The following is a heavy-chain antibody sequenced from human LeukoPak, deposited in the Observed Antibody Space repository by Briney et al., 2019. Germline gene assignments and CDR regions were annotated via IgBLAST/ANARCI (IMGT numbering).Heavy chain of an antibody. Sequence: SETLSLTCAVYGGSFSGYYWSWIRQPPGKGLEWIGEINHSGSTNYNPSLKSRVTISVDTSKNQFSLKLSSVTAADTAVYYCARHSRDFWSGYLFDYWGQGTLVTVSS. CDR1: GGSFSGYY. CDR3: ARHSRDFWSGYLFDY. D-gene: IGHD3-3*01. CDR2: INHSGST. J-gene: IGHJ4*02. V-gene: IGHV4-34*01.